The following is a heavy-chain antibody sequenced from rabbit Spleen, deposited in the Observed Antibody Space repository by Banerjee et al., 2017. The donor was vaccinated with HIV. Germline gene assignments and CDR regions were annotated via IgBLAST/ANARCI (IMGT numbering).Heavy chain of an antibody. J-gene: IGHJ6*01. CDR2: IDTGSRDFT. CDR1: GFSFNSGYD. Sequence: QSLEESGGGLVKPGASLTLTCKASGFSFNSGYDMCWVRQAPGKGLEWIACIDTGSRDFTFYASWAKSRFTISKTSSTTVTLQMTSLTVADTATYFCARDTGSSFSTYGMDLWGPGTLVTVS. D-gene: IGHD8-1*01. CDR3: ARDTGSSFSTYGMDL. V-gene: IGHV1S40*01.